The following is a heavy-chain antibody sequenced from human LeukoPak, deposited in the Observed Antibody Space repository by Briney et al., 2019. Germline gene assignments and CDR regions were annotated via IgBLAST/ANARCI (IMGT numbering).Heavy chain of an antibody. Sequence: GGSLRLSCAASGFTFRRYEMHRVRQAPGKGLEWGSYISSSGSTIYYADSVKGRFTTSRDNAKNSLYLQMNSLRVEDTAVYYCANPPYGRDVYNYFDYWGQGTPVTVSS. CDR3: ANPPYGRDVYNYFDY. CDR2: ISSSGSTI. J-gene: IGHJ4*02. V-gene: IGHV3-48*03. D-gene: IGHD5-24*01. CDR1: GFTFRRYE.